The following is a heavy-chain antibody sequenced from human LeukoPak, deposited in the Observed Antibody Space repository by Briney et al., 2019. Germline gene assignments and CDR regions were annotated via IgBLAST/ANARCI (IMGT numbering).Heavy chain of an antibody. CDR1: GFAFSSYA. V-gene: IGHV3-23*01. CDR3: ARAALRGTYCYDC. D-gene: IGHD1-14*01. CDR2: ISGTGGTT. Sequence: GGSLRLSCAASGFAFSSYAMGWVRQAPGKGLEWVSAISGTGGTTNYADSVKGRFTVSRDNSKNTLYLQMNSLRAEDTAVFYCARAALRGTYCYDCWGRGILVTVSS. J-gene: IGHJ4*02.